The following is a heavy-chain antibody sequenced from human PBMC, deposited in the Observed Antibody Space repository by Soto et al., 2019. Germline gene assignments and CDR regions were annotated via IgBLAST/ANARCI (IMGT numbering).Heavy chain of an antibody. CDR2: ISSDRSYI. CDR1: GFTFSSYG. J-gene: IGHJ4*02. V-gene: IGHV3-21*01. Sequence: GSLRLSCAASGFTFSSYGFHCVRQAPGKGLEWVSAISSDRSYIYYADSVKGRFTISRDNAKNSLYLQMNSLRAEDTAVYYCARDLKGHFDYWGQGTLVTVSS. CDR3: ARDLKGHFDY.